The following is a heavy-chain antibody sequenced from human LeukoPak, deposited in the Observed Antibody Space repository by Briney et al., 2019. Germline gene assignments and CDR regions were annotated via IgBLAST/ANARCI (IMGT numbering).Heavy chain of an antibody. Sequence: GGSLRLSCAASGFTFSSFFMTWVRQAPGKGLEWVSGVTGNTATTGYADSVKGRFTISRDNSKNTLYLQMNSLRAEDTAVYYCAKGKGMVYNNYCFDCGGQGSLVTVSS. CDR2: VTGNTATT. CDR1: GFTFSSFF. CDR3: AKGKGMVYNNYCFDC. J-gene: IGHJ4*02. D-gene: IGHD4-11*01. V-gene: IGHV3-23*01.